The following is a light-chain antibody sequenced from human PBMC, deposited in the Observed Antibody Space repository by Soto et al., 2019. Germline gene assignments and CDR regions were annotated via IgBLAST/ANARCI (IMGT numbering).Light chain of an antibody. CDR2: DVS. V-gene: IGLV2-14*01. Sequence: QSVLTQPASVSWSPGQSITISCTGTSSDVGGYNYVSWYQQHPGKAPKLMIYDVSNRPSGVSNRFSGSKSGNTDSLTISGLQAEDEDDYYCSSYTSSSTYVFGTGTKLTVL. CDR1: SSDVGGYNY. J-gene: IGLJ1*01. CDR3: SSYTSSSTYV.